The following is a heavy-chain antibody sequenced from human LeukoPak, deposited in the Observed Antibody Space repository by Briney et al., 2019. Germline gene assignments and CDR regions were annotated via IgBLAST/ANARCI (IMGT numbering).Heavy chain of an antibody. CDR3: ARDRTSERGWFDP. CDR1: GGTFSSYA. Sequence: ASVKVSCKASGGTFSSYAISWVRQAPGQGLEWMGGIIPIFGTANYAQKFQGRVTITTDESTSTAYMELSSLRSEDTAVYYCARDRTSERGWFDPWGQGTLVTVSS. CDR2: IIPIFGTA. J-gene: IGHJ5*02. V-gene: IGHV1-69*05.